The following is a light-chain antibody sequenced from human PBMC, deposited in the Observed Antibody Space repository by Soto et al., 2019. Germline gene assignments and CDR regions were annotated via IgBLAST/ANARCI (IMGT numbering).Light chain of an antibody. V-gene: IGKV3-15*01. CDR3: QQYNNWPPLT. CDR2: SAS. J-gene: IGKJ4*01. CDR1: QSVSSN. Sequence: EIVMTQSPATLSVSPGERATLSCRASQSVSSNLAWYQQKPGQAPRLLIYSASTRATDIPARFSGSGSGSKFTLTISSLQSEDFAVYYCQQYNNWPPLTFGGGTKVEI.